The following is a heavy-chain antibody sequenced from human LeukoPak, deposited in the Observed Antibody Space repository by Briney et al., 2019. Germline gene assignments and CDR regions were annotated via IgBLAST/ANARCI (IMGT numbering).Heavy chain of an antibody. CDR1: GGSINNYY. V-gene: IGHV4-59*01. D-gene: IGHD2-8*01. CDR3: ARDFTGVQGWLDP. Sequence: PSETLSLTCIVSGGSINNYYWSWLRQPPGKGLEWIGYIYYSGSTNYNPSLKSRVTISVDTSKNQFSLKLSSVTAADTAVYYCARDFTGVQGWLDPWGQGTLVTVSS. J-gene: IGHJ5*02. CDR2: IYYSGST.